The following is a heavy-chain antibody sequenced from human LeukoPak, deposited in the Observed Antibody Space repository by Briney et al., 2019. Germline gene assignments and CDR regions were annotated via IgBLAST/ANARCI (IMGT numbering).Heavy chain of an antibody. CDR2: MNPNSGNT. J-gene: IGHJ5*02. Sequence: ASVKVSCKASGYTFSNYDIDWVRQAPGQGLEWMGWMNPNSGNTGYAQKFQGRVTMTRNTSISTAYMELSSLRSEDTAVYYCASSGSPSSSDNWFDPWGQGTLVTVSS. CDR1: GYTFSNYD. D-gene: IGHD3-10*01. V-gene: IGHV1-8*01. CDR3: ASSGSPSSSDNWFDP.